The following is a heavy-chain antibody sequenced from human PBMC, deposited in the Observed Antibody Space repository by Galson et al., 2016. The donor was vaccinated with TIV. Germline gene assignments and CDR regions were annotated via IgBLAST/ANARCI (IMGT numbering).Heavy chain of an antibody. Sequence: TLSLTCGVSGPSINSGSFWGWIRQPPGKGLEWIGSISHSGVAHYRPSLMSRVTMSVDTSKNQFSLKLISVTAADTAVYFCARGIIDYSGKSATYYFDYWGQGTPVTVSS. CDR2: ISHSGVA. J-gene: IGHJ4*02. CDR1: GPSINSGSF. CDR3: ARGIIDYSGKSATYYFDY. V-gene: IGHV4-38-2*01. D-gene: IGHD3-10*01.